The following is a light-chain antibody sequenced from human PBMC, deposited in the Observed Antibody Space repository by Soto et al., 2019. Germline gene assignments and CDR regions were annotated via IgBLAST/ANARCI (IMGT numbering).Light chain of an antibody. Sequence: EIMITQSPVTLSVSPGERATLSCRASQSVSSNLAWYQQKPGQAPRLLIYGASTRATGIPARFSGSGSGTEFTLTISSLQSEDFAVYYCQQYNNWPLTFGQGTKVDI. V-gene: IGKV3-15*01. CDR1: QSVSSN. J-gene: IGKJ1*01. CDR3: QQYNNWPLT. CDR2: GAS.